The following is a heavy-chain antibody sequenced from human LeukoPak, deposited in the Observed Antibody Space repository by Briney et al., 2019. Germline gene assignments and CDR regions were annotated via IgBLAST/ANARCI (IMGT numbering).Heavy chain of an antibody. CDR3: ARHDVVSRAFDI. Sequence: SETLSLTCTVSGGSIMIRGYYWTWIRHHPGKGLEWIGYMSYTGDTYYTPSLQSRASISVDTSKNLFSLRLTSVTAADTAVYYCARHDVVSRAFDIWGPGTMVTVSS. CDR1: GGSIMIRGYY. J-gene: IGHJ3*02. D-gene: IGHD2-15*01. V-gene: IGHV4-31*03. CDR2: MSYTGDT.